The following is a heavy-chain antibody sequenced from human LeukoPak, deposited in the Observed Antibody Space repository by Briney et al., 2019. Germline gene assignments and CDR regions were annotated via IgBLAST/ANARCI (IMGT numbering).Heavy chain of an antibody. CDR2: ISSSGSTI. CDR1: GFTFSSYA. D-gene: IGHD3-3*01. CDR3: ASPEWLPDSFDI. Sequence: PGGSLRLSCAASGFTFSSYAMSWIRQAPGKGLEWVSYISSSGSTIYYADSVKGRFTISRDNAKNSVYLQMNSLRAEDTAVYYCASPEWLPDSFDIWGQGTMVTVSS. V-gene: IGHV3-48*04. J-gene: IGHJ3*02.